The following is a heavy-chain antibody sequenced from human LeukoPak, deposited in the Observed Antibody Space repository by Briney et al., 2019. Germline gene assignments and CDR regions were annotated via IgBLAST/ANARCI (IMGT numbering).Heavy chain of an antibody. CDR1: GGSISSSSYY. CDR2: INYRGNT. Sequence: PSETLSLTCAVSGGSISSSSYYWGWIRQPPGKGLEWFGSINYRGNTYHNPSLRSRVTMSIDTSKNQFSLNLRAVTAADTAVYYCTRLPSHYNGDYSPYYFDYWGQGTLVTVSS. V-gene: IGHV4-39*01. D-gene: IGHD3-10*01. CDR3: TRLPSHYNGDYSPYYFDY. J-gene: IGHJ4*02.